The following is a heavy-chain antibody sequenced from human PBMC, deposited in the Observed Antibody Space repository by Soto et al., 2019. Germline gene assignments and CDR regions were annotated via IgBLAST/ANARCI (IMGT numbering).Heavy chain of an antibody. CDR1: GFSFSSYG. CDR2: LSGGGGTT. D-gene: IGHD6-6*01. J-gene: IGHJ4*02. V-gene: IGHV3-23*01. CDR3: AKNGPQSTYSSSSTDLDY. Sequence: EVQLLESGGGLVQPGGSLRVSGAASGFSFSSYGMSWVRQAPGKGLEWVSALSGGGGTTYYADPVKGRFTISRDNSKNTVYLQMNSLRAEDTAVYFCAKNGPQSTYSSSSTDLDYWGQGTLVTVSS.